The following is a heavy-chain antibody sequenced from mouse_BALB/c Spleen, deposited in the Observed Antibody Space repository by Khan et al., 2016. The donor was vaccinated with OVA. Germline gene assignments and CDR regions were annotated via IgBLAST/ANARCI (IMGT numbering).Heavy chain of an antibody. J-gene: IGHJ3*01. V-gene: IGHV2-2*02. D-gene: IGHD2-4*01. CDR3: ARNYDYDEGLAY. CDR2: IWSGGST. Sequence: QVQLKQSGPGLVQPSQSLYITCTASGFSLTTYGVHWVRQSPGKGLEWLGVIWSGGSTAYNADFISRLSISKENSNSNVFFKMNSLQANDTAIYYCARNYDYDEGLAYGGQGTLVTVSA. CDR1: GFSLTTYG.